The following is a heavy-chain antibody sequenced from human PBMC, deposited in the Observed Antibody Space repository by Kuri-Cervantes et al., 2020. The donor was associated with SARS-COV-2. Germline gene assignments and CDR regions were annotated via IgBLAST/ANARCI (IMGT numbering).Heavy chain of an antibody. CDR3: ATVYYDSSGYYYRWFDP. V-gene: IGHV1-24*01. CDR1: GYTLTELS. D-gene: IGHD3-22*01. CDR2: FDPEDGET. Sequence: ASVKVSCKVSGYTLTELSMHWVRQAPGKGLEWMGGFDPEDGETIYAQKFQGRVTMTEDTSTDTAYMELSSLRSEDTAVYYCATVYYDSSGYYYRWFDPWGQGTLVPSPQ. J-gene: IGHJ5*02.